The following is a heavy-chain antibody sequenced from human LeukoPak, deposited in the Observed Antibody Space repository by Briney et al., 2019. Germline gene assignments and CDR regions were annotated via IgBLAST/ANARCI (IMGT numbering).Heavy chain of an antibody. D-gene: IGHD6-19*01. CDR2: ISSSSSYI. J-gene: IGHJ4*02. CDR3: ARDLNVLASSGWYEGFDY. V-gene: IGHV3-21*01. CDR1: GFTFSSYS. Sequence: GGSLRLSCAASGFTFSSYSMNWVRQAPGKGLEWVSSISSSSSYIYYADSVKGRFTISRDNAKNSLYPQMNSLRAEDTAVYYCARDLNVLASSGWYEGFDYWGQGTLVTVSS.